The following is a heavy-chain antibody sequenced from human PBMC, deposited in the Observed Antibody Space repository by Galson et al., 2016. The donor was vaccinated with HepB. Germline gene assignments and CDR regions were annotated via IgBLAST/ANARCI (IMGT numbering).Heavy chain of an antibody. J-gene: IGHJ4*02. Sequence: SLRLSCAASGFTFGHYGMHWVRQAPGKGPEWVAVVSDNGGITYYGDSAKGRFTISRDNPKNTLYLQMSSLRPEDTAVYYCTKEGPDSGGSRYSFDYWGQGTLVTVSS. D-gene: IGHD2-15*01. CDR1: GFTFGHYG. V-gene: IGHV3-30*18. CDR2: VSDNGGIT. CDR3: TKEGPDSGGSRYSFDY.